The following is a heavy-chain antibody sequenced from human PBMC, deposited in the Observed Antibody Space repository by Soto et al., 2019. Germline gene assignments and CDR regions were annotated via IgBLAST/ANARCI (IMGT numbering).Heavy chain of an antibody. CDR3: ARDPSAGDSAGY. Sequence: QVQLVQSGAEVKKPGSSVKVSCKASGGTFSSYTISWVRQAPGQGLEWMGRIIPILGIANYAQKFQGRVTLTADKSTSTASMELSSLRSEDTAVYYCARDPSAGDSAGYGGQGTLVTVSS. CDR2: IIPILGIA. J-gene: IGHJ4*02. D-gene: IGHD2-21*01. V-gene: IGHV1-69*08. CDR1: GGTFSSYT.